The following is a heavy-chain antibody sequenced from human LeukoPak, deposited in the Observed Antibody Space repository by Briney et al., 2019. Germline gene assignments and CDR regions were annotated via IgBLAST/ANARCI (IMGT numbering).Heavy chain of an antibody. CDR1: GGSISSSSYY. D-gene: IGHD3-10*01. CDR3: ARNYGSGSFYYYYMDV. V-gene: IGHV4-39*01. Sequence: KPSETLSLTCTVSGGSISSSSYYWGWIRQPPGKGLEWIGSIYYSGSTYYNPSLKSRVTISVDTSKNQFSLKLSSVTAADTAVYYCARNYGSGSFYYYYMDVWGKGTTVTISS. CDR2: IYYSGST. J-gene: IGHJ6*03.